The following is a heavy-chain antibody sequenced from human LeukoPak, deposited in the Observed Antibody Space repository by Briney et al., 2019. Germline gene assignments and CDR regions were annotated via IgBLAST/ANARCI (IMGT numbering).Heavy chain of an antibody. CDR3: AKLNSWTTDY. J-gene: IGHJ4*02. V-gene: IGHV3-7*03. CDR1: GVSFSSSW. Sequence: GGSLRLSCAAAGVSFSSSWMTWVRQAPGKGLEWVANIKEDGSQKNYVGSVKGRFTISRDNAKNSLYLQMNSLRVEDTAVYYCAKLNSWTTDYWGQGTLVTVSS. D-gene: IGHD6-13*01. CDR2: IKEDGSQK.